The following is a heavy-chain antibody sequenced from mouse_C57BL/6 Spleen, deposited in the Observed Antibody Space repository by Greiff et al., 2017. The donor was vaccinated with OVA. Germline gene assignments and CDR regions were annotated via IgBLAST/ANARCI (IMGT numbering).Heavy chain of an antibody. CDR2: ISSGSSTI. Sequence: EVKLVESGGGLVKPGGSLKLSCAASGFTFSDYGMHWVRQAPEKGLEWVAYISSGSSTIYYADTVTGRFTISRDNAKNTLFLQMTSLRSEDTAMYYCASIYYYGSRYFDVWGTGTTVTVSS. V-gene: IGHV5-17*01. CDR3: ASIYYYGSRYFDV. D-gene: IGHD1-1*01. J-gene: IGHJ1*03. CDR1: GFTFSDYG.